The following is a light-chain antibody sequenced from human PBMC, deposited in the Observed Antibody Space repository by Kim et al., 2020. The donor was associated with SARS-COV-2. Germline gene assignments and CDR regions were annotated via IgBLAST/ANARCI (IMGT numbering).Light chain of an antibody. J-gene: IGKJ2*01. Sequence: DIQMTQSPSSLSASVGDRVTITCRASQSISNYLNWYQQKPGRAPNLLIYAASKLQSGVSSRFSSSGSGTDFTLTITSLQPEDFATYYCQQSHSTLYTFGQGTKLEIK. CDR1: QSISNY. V-gene: IGKV1-39*01. CDR3: QQSHSTLYT. CDR2: AAS.